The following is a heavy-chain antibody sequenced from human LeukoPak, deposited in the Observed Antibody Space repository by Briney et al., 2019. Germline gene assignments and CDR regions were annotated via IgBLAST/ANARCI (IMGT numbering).Heavy chain of an antibody. D-gene: IGHD1-1*01. CDR2: IIPILGIA. CDR1: GGTFSSYA. J-gene: IGHJ4*02. V-gene: IGHV1-69*04. Sequence: ASVKVSCKASGGTFSSYAISWVRQAPGQGLEWMGRIIPILGIANYAQKFQGRVTITTEESTSTVYMELRNLRSEDTAVYYCARDRRVETTSTGFFFDYWGQGTLVTVSS. CDR3: ARDRRVETTSTGFFFDY.